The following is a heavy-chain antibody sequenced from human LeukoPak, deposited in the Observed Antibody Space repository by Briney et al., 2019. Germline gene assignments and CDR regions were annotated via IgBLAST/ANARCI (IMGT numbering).Heavy chain of an antibody. Sequence: PGGSLRLSCAASGFNFNIYGMNWARQAPGKGLEWVSSISSESTNIYYTDSVKGRFTIARDNAKNSLYLQMNSLIPEDTAVYYCSRDGSGSGDVWGQGTLVTVSS. J-gene: IGHJ4*02. V-gene: IGHV3-21*01. D-gene: IGHD2-21*02. CDR1: GFNFNIYG. CDR2: ISSESTNI. CDR3: SRDGSGSGDV.